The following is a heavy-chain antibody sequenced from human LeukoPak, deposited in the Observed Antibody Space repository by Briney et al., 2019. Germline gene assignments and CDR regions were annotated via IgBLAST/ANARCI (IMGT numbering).Heavy chain of an antibody. J-gene: IGHJ5*02. CDR1: GGSISSSSYY. Sequence: SETLFLTCTVSGGSISSSSYYWGWIRQPPGKGLEWIGSIYYSGSTYYNPSLKSRVTISVDTSKNQFSLKLSSVTAADTAVYYCARHKNKWFGERDWFDPWGQGTLVTVSS. D-gene: IGHD3-10*01. V-gene: IGHV4-39*01. CDR2: IYYSGST. CDR3: ARHKNKWFGERDWFDP.